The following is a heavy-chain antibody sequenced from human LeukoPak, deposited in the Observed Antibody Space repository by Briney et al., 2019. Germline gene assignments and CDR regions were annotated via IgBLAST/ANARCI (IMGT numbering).Heavy chain of an antibody. V-gene: IGHV3-30-3*01. D-gene: IGHD6-13*01. CDR3: ASAKDVGRWFIAGTYDH. Sequence: GRTLRLSCAASGLTFSSYALHWVRQAPGKGLEWLALISYDGSDQSYADSVKGRFTISRDNSKNTLYFQMNSLRTEDTAVYYCASAKDVGRWFIAGTYDHWGQGTLVTVSS. J-gene: IGHJ4*02. CDR2: ISYDGSDQ. CDR1: GLTFSSYA.